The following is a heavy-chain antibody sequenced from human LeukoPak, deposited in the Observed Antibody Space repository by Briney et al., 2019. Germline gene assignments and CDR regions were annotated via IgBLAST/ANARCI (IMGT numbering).Heavy chain of an antibody. CDR2: IYYRGNT. J-gene: IGHJ5*02. CDR3: ARALNYDFWSGENWFDP. CDR1: VGSIRSYY. D-gene: IGHD3-3*01. V-gene: IGHV4-59*01. Sequence: SETLSLTCTFSVGSIRSYYWSWIPQPPGKGLEGRGDIYYRGNTNYNPSLKSRVTISVDTSKNQFSLKLSSVTAADTAVYYCARALNYDFWSGENWFDPWGQGTLVTVSS.